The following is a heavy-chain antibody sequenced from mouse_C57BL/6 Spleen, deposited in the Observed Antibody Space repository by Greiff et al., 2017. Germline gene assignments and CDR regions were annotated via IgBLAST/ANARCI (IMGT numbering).Heavy chain of an antibody. CDR3: ARIYGLLYVDY. CDR2: INYDGSST. CDR1: GFTFSDYY. V-gene: IGHV5-16*01. Sequence: EVKLVESEGGLVQPGSSMKLSCTASGFTFSDYYMAWVRQVPEKGLEWVANINYDGSSTYYLDSLKSRFIISRDNAKNILYLQMSSLKSEDTATYYCARIYGLLYVDYWGQGTTLTVSS. D-gene: IGHD2-10*01. J-gene: IGHJ2*01.